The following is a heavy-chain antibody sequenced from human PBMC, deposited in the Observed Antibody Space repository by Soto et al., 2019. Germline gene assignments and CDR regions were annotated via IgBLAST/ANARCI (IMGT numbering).Heavy chain of an antibody. V-gene: IGHV1-3*01. J-gene: IGHJ6*02. CDR1: GYTFTSYA. CDR3: ASSYYYDSSGYSSLYYYYGMDV. Sequence: QVQLVQSGAEVKKPGASVKVSCKASGYTFTSYAMHWVRQAPGQRLEWMGWINAGNGNTKYSQMFQGRVTINRDTSASTAYMEMSSLRSEDTAVYYCASSYYYDSSGYSSLYYYYGMDVWGQGTTVTVSS. D-gene: IGHD3-22*01. CDR2: INAGNGNT.